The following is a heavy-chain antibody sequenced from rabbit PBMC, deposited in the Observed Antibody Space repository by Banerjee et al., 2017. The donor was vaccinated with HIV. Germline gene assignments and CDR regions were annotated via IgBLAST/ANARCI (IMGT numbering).Heavy chain of an antibody. V-gene: IGHV1S45*01. CDR1: GFSFSNYH. CDR3: TRNYHNTGWEALTL. D-gene: IGHD4-1*01. Sequence: QEQLEESGGDLVKPEGSLTLTCTASGFSFSNYHICWVRQAPGKGLEWIGYVDTGGSTGYASWVKGRFTISKTSSTTVTLQLNSLTAADTATYFCTRNYHNTGWEALTLWGPGTLVTIS. J-gene: IGHJ4*01. CDR2: VDTGGST.